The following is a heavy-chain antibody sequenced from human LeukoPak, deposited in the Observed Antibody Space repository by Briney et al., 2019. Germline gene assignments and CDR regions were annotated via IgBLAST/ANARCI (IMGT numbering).Heavy chain of an antibody. J-gene: IGHJ2*01. Sequence: SETLSLTCTVSGGSISSYYWSWIRQPPGKGLEWIGYIYYSGSTNYNPSLKSRVTMSVDTSKNQLSLKLSSVTAADTAVYYCARGREPGYDSSGYYYVKLSFWYFDLWGRGTLVTVSS. CDR3: ARGREPGYDSSGYYYVKLSFWYFDL. CDR2: IYYSGST. V-gene: IGHV4-59*12. CDR1: GGSISSYY. D-gene: IGHD3-22*01.